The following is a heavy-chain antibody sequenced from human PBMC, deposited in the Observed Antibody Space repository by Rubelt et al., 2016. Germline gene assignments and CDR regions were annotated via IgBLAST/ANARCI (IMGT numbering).Heavy chain of an antibody. V-gene: IGHV3-23*01. J-gene: IGHJ6*02. D-gene: IGHD1-1*01. CDR3: AKDISDNGYYYDGMDV. CDR1: GFTFSSYA. Sequence: VQPGGSLRLSCAASGFTFSSYAMSWVRQAPGKGLEWVSAISGSGGSTYYADSVKGRFTISRDNSKNSLYLQMNSLRAEDTALYYCAKDISDNGYYYDGMDVWGQGTTVTVSS. CDR2: ISGSGGST.